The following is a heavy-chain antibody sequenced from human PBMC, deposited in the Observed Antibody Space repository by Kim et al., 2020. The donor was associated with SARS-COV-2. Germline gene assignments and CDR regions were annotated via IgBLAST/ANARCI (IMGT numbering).Heavy chain of an antibody. J-gene: IGHJ6*02. Sequence: CSPSFQGQVTISADKSISTAYLQWSSLKASDTAMYYCARTRKYYYYGMDVWGQGTTVTVSS. V-gene: IGHV5-51*01. CDR3: ARTRKYYYYGMDV.